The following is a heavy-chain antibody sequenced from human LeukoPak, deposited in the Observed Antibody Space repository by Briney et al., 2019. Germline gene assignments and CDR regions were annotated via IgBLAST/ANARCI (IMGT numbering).Heavy chain of an antibody. CDR1: GFTFSSYA. J-gene: IGHJ4*02. CDR3: ARRVATAFDY. Sequence: GGSLRLSCAASGFTFSSYAMHWVRQAPGKGLEWVAVISYDGSNKYYADSVKGRFTISRDNSKNTLYLQMNSLRAEDTAVYYCARRVATAFDYWGQGTLVTVSS. D-gene: IGHD5-12*01. CDR2: ISYDGSNK. V-gene: IGHV3-30-3*01.